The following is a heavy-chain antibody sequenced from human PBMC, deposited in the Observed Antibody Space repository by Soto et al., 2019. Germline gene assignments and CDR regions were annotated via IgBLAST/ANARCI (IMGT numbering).Heavy chain of an antibody. CDR3: ARGRDTAMVDYGMDV. Sequence: QVQLVESGGGVVQPGRSLRLSCAASGFTFSSYGMHWVRQAPGKGLEWVAVIWYDGSNKYYADSVKGRFTISRDNSKNTLYLQMNSLRAEDTAVYYCARGRDTAMVDYGMDVWGQGTTVTVSS. J-gene: IGHJ6*02. D-gene: IGHD5-18*01. CDR1: GFTFSSYG. V-gene: IGHV3-33*01. CDR2: IWYDGSNK.